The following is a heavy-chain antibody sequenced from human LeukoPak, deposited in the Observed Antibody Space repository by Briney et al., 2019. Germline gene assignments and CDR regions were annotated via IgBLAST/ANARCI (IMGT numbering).Heavy chain of an antibody. D-gene: IGHD1-1*01. CDR3: ARDQGTGIPDAFDI. CDR2: IYYSGST. Sequence: SETLSLTCTVSGGSISSYYWSWIRQPPGKGLEWIGYIYYSGSTNYNPSLKSRVTISVDTSKSQFSLKLSSVTAADTAVYYCARDQGTGIPDAFDIWGQGTMVTVSS. V-gene: IGHV4-59*01. CDR1: GGSISSYY. J-gene: IGHJ3*02.